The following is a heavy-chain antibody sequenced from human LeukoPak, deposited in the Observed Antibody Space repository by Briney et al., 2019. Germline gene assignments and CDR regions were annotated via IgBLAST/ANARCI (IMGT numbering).Heavy chain of an antibody. Sequence: SETLSLTCAVSGGSISLHYWSWIRQPPGKGLEWIGYIYYRGTTNYNPSLKSRVTISLDTSNNQFSLKLNSVTAADTAVYYCAREGNSNSHPDFWGQGTLVTVSS. CDR1: GGSISLHY. CDR2: IYYRGTT. D-gene: IGHD4-23*01. J-gene: IGHJ4*02. V-gene: IGHV4-59*11. CDR3: AREGNSNSHPDF.